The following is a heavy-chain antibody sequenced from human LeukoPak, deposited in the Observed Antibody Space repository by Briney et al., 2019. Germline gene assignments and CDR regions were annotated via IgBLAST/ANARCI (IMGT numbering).Heavy chain of an antibody. CDR1: GFSFITYN. CDR2: MNHSGST. V-gene: IGHV4-34*01. Sequence: GSLRLSCAASGFSFITYNMNWVRQPPGKGLEWIGEMNHSGSTNYNPSLKSRVTISVDTSKNQFSLKLSSVTAADTAVYYCARRLGRKFGERFYYYHYMDVWGKGTTVTISS. D-gene: IGHD3-10*01. CDR3: ARRLGRKFGERFYYYHYMDV. J-gene: IGHJ6*03.